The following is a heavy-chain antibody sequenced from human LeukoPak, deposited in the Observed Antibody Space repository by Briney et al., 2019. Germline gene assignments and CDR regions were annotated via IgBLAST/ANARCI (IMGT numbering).Heavy chain of an antibody. Sequence: GGSLRLSCAASGFTFSGYAMSWVRQAPGKGLEWVSDIIGSGGSTYSAHSVKGRFTLSRDNSKNTLYLQISSLRAEHTAIYYCAKDTNYDRVVKNFQHWGQGTLVTVSS. CDR3: AKDTNYDRVVKNFQH. J-gene: IGHJ1*01. D-gene: IGHD3-9*01. CDR1: GFTFSGYA. CDR2: IIGSGGST. V-gene: IGHV3-23*01.